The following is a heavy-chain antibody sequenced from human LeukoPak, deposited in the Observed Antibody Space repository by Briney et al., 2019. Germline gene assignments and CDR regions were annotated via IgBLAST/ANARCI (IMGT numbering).Heavy chain of an antibody. CDR2: INHSGST. J-gene: IGHJ4*02. D-gene: IGHD3-22*01. CDR3: ARVRRTMYYYDSSGYTPPPYFDY. Sequence: PSETLSLTCAVYRGSFSSYYWSWIRQPPGKGLEWIGEINHSGSTNYNTSVKSRVKIAVDTSKNQFSLKLSSVTAADTAVYYCARVRRTMYYYDSSGYTPPPYFDYWGQGTLVTVSS. CDR1: RGSFSSYY. V-gene: IGHV4-34*01.